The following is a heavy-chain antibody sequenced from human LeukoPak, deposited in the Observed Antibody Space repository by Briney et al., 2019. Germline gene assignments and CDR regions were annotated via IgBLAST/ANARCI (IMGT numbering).Heavy chain of an antibody. V-gene: IGHV3-7*01. CDR3: ARSMITFGGVIVNGLVDY. CDR2: IKQDGSEK. CDR1: GFTFSSYW. D-gene: IGHD3-16*02. J-gene: IGHJ4*02. Sequence: GGSLRLSCAASGFTFSSYWMSWVRQAPGKGLEWVANIKQDGSEKYYVDSVKGRFTISGDNAKNSLYLQMNSLRAEDTAVYYCARSMITFGGVIVNGLVDYWGQGTLVTVSS.